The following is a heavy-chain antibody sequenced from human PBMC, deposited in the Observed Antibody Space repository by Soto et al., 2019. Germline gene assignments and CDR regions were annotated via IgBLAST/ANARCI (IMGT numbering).Heavy chain of an antibody. Sequence: ASVKVSCKASGGTFSSYAISWARQAPGQGLEWMGGIIPIFGTANYAQKFQGRVTITADESTSTAYMELSSLRSEDTAVYYCARVQSGTRETYYYGMDVWGQGTTVTVSS. V-gene: IGHV1-69*13. J-gene: IGHJ6*02. CDR1: GGTFSSYA. CDR2: IIPIFGTA. CDR3: ARVQSGTRETYYYGMDV. D-gene: IGHD1-1*01.